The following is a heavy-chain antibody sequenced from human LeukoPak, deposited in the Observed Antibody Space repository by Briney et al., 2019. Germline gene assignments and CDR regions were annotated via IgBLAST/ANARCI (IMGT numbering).Heavy chain of an antibody. CDR3: ARGSGTTGTIYMDV. Sequence: SETLSRTCTVPGGSVRPYFWNWLRQSPGKGLEWLAFIDYSGSTSYNPSLNSRATISTDTSNGQFSLRLSSVTAADTAVYYCARGSGTTGTIYMDVWGKGITVTVSS. V-gene: IGHV4-59*02. J-gene: IGHJ6*03. CDR2: IDYSGST. D-gene: IGHD1-1*01. CDR1: GGSVRPYF.